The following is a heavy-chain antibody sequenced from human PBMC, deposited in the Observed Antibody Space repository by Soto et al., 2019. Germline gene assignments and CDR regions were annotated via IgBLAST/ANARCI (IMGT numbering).Heavy chain of an antibody. V-gene: IGHV4-39*01. CDR3: AMVVPAAKAYYFDY. D-gene: IGHD2-2*01. J-gene: IGHJ4*02. CDR1: GGSISSSSYY. Sequence: QLQLQESGPGLVKPSETLSLTCTVSGGSISSSSYYWGWIRQPPGKGLEWIGSIYYSGSTYYNPSLQSRVTISVDTSKNQFSLKLSSVTAADTAVYYCAMVVPAAKAYYFDYWGQGTLVTVSS. CDR2: IYYSGST.